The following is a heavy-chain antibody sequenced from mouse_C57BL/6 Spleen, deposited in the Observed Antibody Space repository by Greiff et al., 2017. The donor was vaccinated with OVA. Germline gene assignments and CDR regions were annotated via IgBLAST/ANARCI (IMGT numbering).Heavy chain of an antibody. V-gene: IGHV1-82*01. Sequence: QVQLQQSGPELVKPGASVKISCKASGYAFSSSWMNWVKQRPGKGLEWIGRIYPGDGDTNYNGKFKGKATLTADKSSSTAYMQLSSLTSEDSAVYFCARSTDGYYLTYWGQGTLVTVSA. CDR1: GYAFSSSW. CDR3: ARSTDGYYLTY. CDR2: IYPGDGDT. D-gene: IGHD2-3*01. J-gene: IGHJ3*01.